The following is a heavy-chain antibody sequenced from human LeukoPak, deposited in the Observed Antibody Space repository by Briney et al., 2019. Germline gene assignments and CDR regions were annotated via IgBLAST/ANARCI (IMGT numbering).Heavy chain of an antibody. D-gene: IGHD3-22*01. J-gene: IGHJ5*02. V-gene: IGHV1-46*01. Sequence: ASVKVSCKASGYTFTTYYMHWVRQAPGKGLEWMGKINPTGGSTTYVQKFQGRVTMTRDMSTNTVYMELSSLRSEDTAVYYCARQGRSGSYSAFSWFDPWGQGTLVTVSS. CDR2: INPTGGST. CDR3: ARQGRSGSYSAFSWFDP. CDR1: GYTFTTYY.